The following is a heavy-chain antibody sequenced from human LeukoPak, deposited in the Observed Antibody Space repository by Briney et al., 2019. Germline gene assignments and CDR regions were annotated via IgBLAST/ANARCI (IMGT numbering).Heavy chain of an antibody. CDR1: GLNFNSYA. D-gene: IGHD6-6*01. CDR3: AKPLSSGIAARPSLEFDY. CDR2: ISGSGGST. Sequence: PGGSLRLSCVASGLNFNSYAMGWVPQAPRKGLEGVSAISGSGGSTYYADPLKGRFTISRDNSKTTLSLPMNSLRAKDTPLSYCAKPLSSGIAARPSLEFDYWGQGTLVTVSS. V-gene: IGHV3-23*01. J-gene: IGHJ4*02.